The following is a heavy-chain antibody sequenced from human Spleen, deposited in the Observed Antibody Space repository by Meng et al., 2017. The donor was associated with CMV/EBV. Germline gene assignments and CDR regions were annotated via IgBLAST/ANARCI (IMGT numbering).Heavy chain of an antibody. CDR2: ISAYNGNT. J-gene: IGHJ3*02. Sequence: ASVKVSCKASSYTFTSYGISWVRQAPGQGLEWMGWISAYNGNTNYAQKLQGRVTMTTDTSTSTAYMELRSLRSDDTAVYYCARVTTIFGVVSNDAFDIWGQGTMVTVSS. V-gene: IGHV1-18*01. D-gene: IGHD3-3*01. CDR1: SYTFTSYG. CDR3: ARVTTIFGVVSNDAFDI.